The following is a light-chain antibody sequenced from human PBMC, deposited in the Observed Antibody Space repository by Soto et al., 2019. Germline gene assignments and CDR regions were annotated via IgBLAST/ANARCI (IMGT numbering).Light chain of an antibody. CDR1: QSVSSY. V-gene: IGKV3-11*01. CDR3: QQRSNWLT. Sequence: EIVLTQSPATLSLSPGERATLSCRASQSVSSYLAWYQQKPGQAPRLLIYDASNRATGIPARFSGSGSVTDVTLTISSLEPEDFAVYYCQQRSNWLTFGGGTKVEIK. CDR2: DAS. J-gene: IGKJ4*01.